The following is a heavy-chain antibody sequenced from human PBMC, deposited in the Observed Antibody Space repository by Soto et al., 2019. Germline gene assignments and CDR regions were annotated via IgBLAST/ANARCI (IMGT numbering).Heavy chain of an antibody. J-gene: IGHJ3*02. V-gene: IGHV5-10-1*01. CDR2: IDPSDSYT. CDR3: ARHHIPYSSSWYEGAAFDI. Sequence: GESLKISCKGAAYSFSSWWIAWVRQMPGKGLEWMGMIDPSDSYTSYSPSFQGHVTISADKSISTAYLQWSSLKASDTAMYYCARHHIPYSSSWYEGAAFDIWGQGTMVTVSS. D-gene: IGHD6-13*01. CDR1: AYSFSSWW.